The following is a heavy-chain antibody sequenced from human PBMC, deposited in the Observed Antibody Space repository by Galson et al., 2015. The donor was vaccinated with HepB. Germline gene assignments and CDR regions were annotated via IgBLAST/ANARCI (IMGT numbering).Heavy chain of an antibody. J-gene: IGHJ6*04. V-gene: IGHV3-21*01. CDR3: ARDPAASQYCSSTSCYTDV. Sequence: SLRLSCAASGFTFSSYSMNWVRQAPGKGLEWVSSISSSSSYIYYADSVKGRFTISRDNAKNSLYLQMNSLRAEDTAVYYCARDPAASQYCSSTSCYTDVWGKGTTVTVSS. CDR2: ISSSSSYI. CDR1: GFTFSSYS. D-gene: IGHD2-2*02.